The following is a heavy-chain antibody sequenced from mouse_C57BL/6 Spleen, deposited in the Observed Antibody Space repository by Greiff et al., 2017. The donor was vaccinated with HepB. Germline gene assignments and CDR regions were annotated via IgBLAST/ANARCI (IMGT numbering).Heavy chain of an antibody. CDR2: INPYNGGT. J-gene: IGHJ3*01. D-gene: IGHD2-4*01. CDR1: GSPFPDYY. CDR3: ARDDYDEGAWFAY. Sequence: EVQLQQSGPVRVKPGASVKLSCKASGSPFPDYYMNWVKQSHGKSLEWIGVINPYNGGTSYNQKFKGKATLPVDKSSSTADMELNSLTSEDSAVYYCARDDYDEGAWFAYWGQGTLVTVSA. V-gene: IGHV1-19*01.